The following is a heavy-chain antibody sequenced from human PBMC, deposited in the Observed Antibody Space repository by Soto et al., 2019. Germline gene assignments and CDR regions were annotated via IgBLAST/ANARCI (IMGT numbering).Heavy chain of an antibody. CDR2: ISYDGSNK. D-gene: IGHD6-6*01. V-gene: IGHV3-30-3*01. CDR3: AGGPCTSHRSCPILSYPYSSSDYFDY. J-gene: IGHJ4*02. Sequence: GRSLRLSCAASGLTFSSYAMHWVRQAPGKGLEWVAVISYDGSNKYYADSVKGRFTISRDNSKNTLYLQMNSLRAEDTAVYYCAGGPCTSHRSCPILSYPYSSSDYFDYWGQGTLVTVSS. CDR1: GLTFSSYA.